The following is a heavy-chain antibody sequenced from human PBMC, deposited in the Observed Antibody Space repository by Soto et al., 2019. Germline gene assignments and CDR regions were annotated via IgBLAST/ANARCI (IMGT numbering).Heavy chain of an antibody. CDR3: AKDGELERPLNYYMDV. D-gene: IGHD1-1*01. V-gene: IGHV3-30*18. CDR1: GFTFSSYG. J-gene: IGHJ6*03. Sequence: SLRLSCAASGFTFSSYGMHWVRQAPGKGLEWVAVISYDGSNKYYADSVKGRFTISRDNSKNTLYLQMNSLRAEDTAVYYCAKDGELERPLNYYMDVWGKGTTVTVSS. CDR2: ISYDGSNK.